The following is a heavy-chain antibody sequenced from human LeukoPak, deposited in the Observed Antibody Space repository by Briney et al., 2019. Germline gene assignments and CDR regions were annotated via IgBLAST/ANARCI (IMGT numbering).Heavy chain of an antibody. J-gene: IGHJ3*01. V-gene: IGHV3-23*01. Sequence: QSGGSLRLSCAASGFTFSRYAMSWVRQAPGKGLEWVSGISGSGGTIYYGDSVKGRVTISRENSKNTLYLQMNSLGAEDTAVYYCARDLPGPVAGIDAFDVWGQGTMVTVSS. CDR1: GFTFSRYA. CDR3: ARDLPGPVAGIDAFDV. CDR2: ISGSGGTI. D-gene: IGHD6-19*01.